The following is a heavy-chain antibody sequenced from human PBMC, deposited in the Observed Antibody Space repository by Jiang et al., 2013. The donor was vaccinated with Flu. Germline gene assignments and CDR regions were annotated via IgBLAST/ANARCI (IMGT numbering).Heavy chain of an antibody. CDR3: ATLFGVVIPHRGTTFDH. D-gene: IGHD3-3*01. Sequence: YTLTELSMHWVRQAPGKGLEWMGGFDPEDGETIYAQKFQGRVTMTEDTSTDTAYMELSSLRSEDTAVYYCATLFGVVIPHRGTTFDHWGQGTLVTVSS. CDR1: YTLTELS. CDR2: FDPEDGET. J-gene: IGHJ4*02. V-gene: IGHV1-24*01.